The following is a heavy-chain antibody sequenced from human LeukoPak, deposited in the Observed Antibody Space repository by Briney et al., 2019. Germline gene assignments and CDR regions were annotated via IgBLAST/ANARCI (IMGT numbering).Heavy chain of an antibody. CDR3: ARVRPDYSNYGGYFDY. CDR2: IKQDGSEK. J-gene: IGHJ4*02. V-gene: IGHV3-7*01. CDR1: GFTFSSYW. D-gene: IGHD4-11*01. Sequence: GGSLRLSCAASGFTFSSYWMSWVRQAPGKGLEWVADIKQDGSEKYYVDSVKGRFTISRDNAKNSLYLQMNSLRAEDTAVYYCARVRPDYSNYGGYFDYWGQGTLVTVSS.